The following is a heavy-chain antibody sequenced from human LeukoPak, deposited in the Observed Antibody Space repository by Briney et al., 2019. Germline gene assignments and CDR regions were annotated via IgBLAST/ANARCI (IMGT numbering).Heavy chain of an antibody. V-gene: IGHV3-23*01. J-gene: IGHJ5*02. CDR1: GLTISNYA. D-gene: IGHD6-13*01. CDR3: SKGRASGLVDWFDP. Sequence: RSGGSLRLSCAASGLTISNYAMMWVRQAPGKGLEWVSTLTGDGSTFYAASVRGRFTFFRDDSKSTLFLQMNSLAAEDTAVYYCSKGRASGLVDWFDPWGQGTLVTVSS. CDR2: LTGDGST.